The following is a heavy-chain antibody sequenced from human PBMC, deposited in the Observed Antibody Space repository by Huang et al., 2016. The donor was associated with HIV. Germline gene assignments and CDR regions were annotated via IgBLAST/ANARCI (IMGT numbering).Heavy chain of an antibody. Sequence: DVQLLESGGDFVQPGGSLRLSCAASRFTFSTYAMSWVRQDPGKGLEWVSAISVSGDKTYYAYSVKGRFTISRNNSKNTLFLQMNSLRAEDTAVYYCAKVPTVVTFHWGQGTLVTVSS. CDR1: RFTFSTYA. CDR3: AKVPTVVTFH. D-gene: IGHD2-21*02. CDR2: ISVSGDKT. V-gene: IGHV3-23*01. J-gene: IGHJ4*02.